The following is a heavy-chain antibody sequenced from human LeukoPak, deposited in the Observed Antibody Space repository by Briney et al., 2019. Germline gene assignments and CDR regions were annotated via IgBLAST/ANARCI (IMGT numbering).Heavy chain of an antibody. CDR3: ARAFLWFGESFYDAYDI. CDR1: GYTFTGSY. J-gene: IGHJ3*02. Sequence: GASVKVSCKGSGYTFTGSYMHWVRQAPGQGLEWMGWINPNSGGTNYAQKFRGRVTMTRDTSISTAYMELSGLRSDDTAIYYCARAFLWFGESFYDAYDIWGQGTMVTVSS. V-gene: IGHV1-2*02. D-gene: IGHD3-10*01. CDR2: INPNSGGT.